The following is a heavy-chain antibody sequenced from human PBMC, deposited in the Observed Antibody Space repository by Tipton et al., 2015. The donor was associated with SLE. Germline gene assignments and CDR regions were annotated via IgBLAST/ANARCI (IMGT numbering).Heavy chain of an antibody. Sequence: GSLRLSCAASGFTFSSYSMNWVRQAPGKGLEWVSSISSSSSYIYYADSVKGRFTISRDNAKNSLYLQMNSLRAEDTAVYYCARDPISSSWFDYWGQGTLVTVSS. D-gene: IGHD6-13*01. CDR3: ARDPISSSWFDY. CDR1: GFTFSSYS. J-gene: IGHJ4*02. CDR2: ISSSSSYI. V-gene: IGHV3-21*03.